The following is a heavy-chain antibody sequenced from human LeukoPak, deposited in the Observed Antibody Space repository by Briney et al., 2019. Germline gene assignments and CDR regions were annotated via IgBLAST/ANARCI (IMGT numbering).Heavy chain of an antibody. Sequence: GGSLRLSCAASGFTVSSNYMSWVRQAPGKGLEWVSNISRSSNTIYYADSVKGRFTISRDNAKNSLYLHMSSLRDEDTAVYYCARAHNNWFDPWGQGTLVTVSS. V-gene: IGHV3-48*02. CDR1: GFTVSSNY. J-gene: IGHJ5*02. CDR3: ARAHNNWFDP. CDR2: ISRSSNTI.